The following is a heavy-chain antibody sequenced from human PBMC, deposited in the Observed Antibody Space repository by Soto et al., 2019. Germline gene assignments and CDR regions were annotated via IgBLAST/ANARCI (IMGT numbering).Heavy chain of an antibody. CDR3: ATTMIVVDTFDH. J-gene: IGHJ4*02. CDR2: IAYDGSNK. D-gene: IGHD3-22*01. CDR1: GFTFSSYG. V-gene: IGHV3-30*03. Sequence: QVQLVESGGGVVQPGWSLRLSCVASGFTFSSYGMHWVRQAPGKGLEWVAVIAYDGSNKYYADSVKGRFTISRDNSKNTLYLEMNSLRPEDTAVYYCATTMIVVDTFDHWGQGTLVTVSS.